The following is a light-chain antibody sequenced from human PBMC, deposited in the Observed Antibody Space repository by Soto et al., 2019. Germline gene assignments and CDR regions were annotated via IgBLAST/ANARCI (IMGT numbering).Light chain of an antibody. Sequence: EIVLTQSPATLSLSPGERATLSCRSSQRVSSYLAWYQQKPGQAPRLLIYDASNRATGIPARFSGSGSGTDFTLTISSREPEDLAVYYCQQRSNWLTFGGGTKVEIK. V-gene: IGKV3-11*01. J-gene: IGKJ4*01. CDR1: QRVSSY. CDR3: QQRSNWLT. CDR2: DAS.